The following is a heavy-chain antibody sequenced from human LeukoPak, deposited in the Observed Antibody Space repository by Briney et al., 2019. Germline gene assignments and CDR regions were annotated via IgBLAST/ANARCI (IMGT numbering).Heavy chain of an antibody. V-gene: IGHV1-18*01. J-gene: IGHJ5*02. CDR3: ARDLIAARPNWYDP. D-gene: IGHD6-6*01. CDR1: GYTFTTYG. Sequence: ASVKVSCKASGYTFTTYGISWVRQAPGQGLEWMGWISAYNGNTNYAQKLQGRVTMTTDTSTSTAHMELRSLRSDDTAVYYCARDLIAARPNWYDPWGQGTLVTVSS. CDR2: ISAYNGNT.